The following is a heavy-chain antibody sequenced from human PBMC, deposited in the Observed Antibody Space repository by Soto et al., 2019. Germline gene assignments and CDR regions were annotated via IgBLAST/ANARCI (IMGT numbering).Heavy chain of an antibody. J-gene: IGHJ6*03. V-gene: IGHV3-11*01. Sequence: GGSLRLSCAASGFTFSDYYMSWIRQAPGKGLEWVSYISSSGSTIYYADSVKGRFTISRDNAKNSLYLQMNSLRAEDTAVYYCARVLPSSYDFWSGYYTSYYYYYYMDVWGKGTTVTVSS. CDR3: ARVLPSSYDFWSGYYTSYYYYYYMDV. CDR2: ISSSGSTI. D-gene: IGHD3-3*01. CDR1: GFTFSDYY.